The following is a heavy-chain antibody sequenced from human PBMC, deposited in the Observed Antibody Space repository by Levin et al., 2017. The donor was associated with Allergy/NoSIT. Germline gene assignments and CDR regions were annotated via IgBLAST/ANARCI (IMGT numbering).Heavy chain of an antibody. CDR3: ARGNYYGSGRRNPYYYYYGMDV. D-gene: IGHD3-10*01. CDR1: GGSFSGYY. Sequence: SETLPLTCAVYGGSFSGYYWSWIRQPPGKGLEWIGEINHSGSTNYNPSLKSRVTISVDTSKNQFSLKLSSVTAADTAVYYCARGNYYGSGRRNPYYYYYGMDVWGQGTTVTVSS. V-gene: IGHV4-34*01. J-gene: IGHJ6*02. CDR2: INHSGST.